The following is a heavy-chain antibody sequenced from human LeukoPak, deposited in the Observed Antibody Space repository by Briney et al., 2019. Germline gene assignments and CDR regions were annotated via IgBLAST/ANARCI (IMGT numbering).Heavy chain of an antibody. CDR2: IREDGGHT. Sequence: GSLRLSCVTSGFTFTNHWMSWVRQAPGKGLEWVANIREDGGHTNYVDSVKGRFTISRDDSKSIAYLQMNSLKTEDTAVYYCTRDQTPYYWGQGTLVTVSS. CDR3: TRDQTPYY. J-gene: IGHJ4*02. CDR1: GFTFTNHW. V-gene: IGHV3-7*03.